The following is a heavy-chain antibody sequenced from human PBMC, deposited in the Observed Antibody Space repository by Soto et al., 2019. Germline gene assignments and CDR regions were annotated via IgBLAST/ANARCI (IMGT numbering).Heavy chain of an antibody. J-gene: IGHJ3*02. Sequence: EVQLLESGGGLVQPGGSLRLSCVASEFAFGNFAMGWVRQAPGKGLEWVSGIRSTGTMSWYADSVKGRFTASRDNYRDTLYLQMDSLRVDDTATYYCARSLERGGWPNEPFDMWGQGTMVSVSS. CDR2: IRSTGTMS. CDR3: ARSLERGGWPNEPFDM. V-gene: IGHV3-23*01. D-gene: IGHD6-19*01. CDR1: EFAFGNFA.